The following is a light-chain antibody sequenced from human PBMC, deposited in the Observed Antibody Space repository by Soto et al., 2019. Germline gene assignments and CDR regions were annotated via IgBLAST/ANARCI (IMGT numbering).Light chain of an antibody. CDR1: QSLSGW. Sequence: DIQMTQSPSTLSAFVGDRVTITCRASQSLSGWLAWYQQKPGKAPKLLIRKATSLESGVPSRYSGRGSVTEFTLTISSLQPDDSATYHCQHYNGYPITFGGGTKVEIK. V-gene: IGKV1-5*03. CDR2: KAT. CDR3: QHYNGYPIT. J-gene: IGKJ4*01.